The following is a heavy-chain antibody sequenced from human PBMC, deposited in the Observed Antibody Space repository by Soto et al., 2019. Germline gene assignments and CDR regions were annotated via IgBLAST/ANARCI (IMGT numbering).Heavy chain of an antibody. CDR2: INPNSGGT. Sequence: ASVKVSCKASGYTFTGYYLHWVRQAPGQGLEWMGWINPNSGGTNYAQKFQGWVTMTRDTSISTAYMELSRLRSDDTAVYYCARGHYDILTGYFPFDYWGQGTLVTVSS. CDR3: ARGHYDILTGYFPFDY. CDR1: GYTFTGYY. D-gene: IGHD3-9*01. J-gene: IGHJ4*02. V-gene: IGHV1-2*04.